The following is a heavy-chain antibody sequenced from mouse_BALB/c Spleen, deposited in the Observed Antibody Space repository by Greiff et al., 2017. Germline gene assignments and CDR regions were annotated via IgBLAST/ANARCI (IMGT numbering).Heavy chain of an antibody. CDR3: AGYGNPYWYFDV. D-gene: IGHD2-1*01. Sequence: VKLMESGAELARPGASVKLSCKASGYTFTSYWMQWVKQRPGQGLEWIGAIYPGDGDTRYTQKFKGKATLTADKSSSTAYMQLSSLASEDSAVYYCAGYGNPYWYFDVWGAGTTVTVSS. CDR1: GYTFTSYW. CDR2: IYPGDGDT. J-gene: IGHJ1*01. V-gene: IGHV1-87*01.